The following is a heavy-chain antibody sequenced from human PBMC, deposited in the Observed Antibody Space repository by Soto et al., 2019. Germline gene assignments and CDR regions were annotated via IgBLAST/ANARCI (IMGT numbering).Heavy chain of an antibody. J-gene: IGHJ4*02. CDR3: AKYDDFWSGPPDY. D-gene: IGHD3-3*01. Sequence: EVQLLESGGGLVQPGGSVRLSCAASGFTFSRYPMIWVLQSPGKGLGWVSAISGSGGSTYYADSVKGRFNISRDNPKNTLYVQMNSLSAEDTAVYYCAKYDDFWSGPPDYWGQGTLVTVSS. CDR1: GFTFSRYP. CDR2: ISGSGGST. V-gene: IGHV3-23*01.